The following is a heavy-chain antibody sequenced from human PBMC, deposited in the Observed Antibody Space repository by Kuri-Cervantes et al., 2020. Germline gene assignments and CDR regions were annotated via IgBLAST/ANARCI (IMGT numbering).Heavy chain of an antibody. CDR3: ARGAAMDPNYYYGMDV. CDR1: GGTFSSYA. Sequence: SVKVSCKASGGTFSSYAISWVRQAPGQGLEWMGGIIPIFGTANYAQKSQGRVTITADESTSTAYMELSSLRFEDTAVYYCARGAAMDPNYYYGMDVWGQGTTVTVSS. CDR2: IIPIFGTA. D-gene: IGHD5-18*01. J-gene: IGHJ6*02. V-gene: IGHV1-69*13.